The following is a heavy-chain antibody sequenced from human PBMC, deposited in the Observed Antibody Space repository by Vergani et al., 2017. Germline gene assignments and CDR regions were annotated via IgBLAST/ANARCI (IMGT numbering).Heavy chain of an antibody. Sequence: LQLVESGGGLVQPGGSLRLSCAASGFTFSDYYMSWIRQAPGKGLEWVSYISSSGSTIYYADSVKGRFTLSRDNAKTSLYLQMNSLRAEDAAVYYCAREGNWGPGYYYYGMDVWGRGTTVTVS. D-gene: IGHD7-27*01. CDR1: GFTFSDYY. CDR2: ISSSGSTI. CDR3: AREGNWGPGYYYYGMDV. J-gene: IGHJ6*02. V-gene: IGHV3-11*01.